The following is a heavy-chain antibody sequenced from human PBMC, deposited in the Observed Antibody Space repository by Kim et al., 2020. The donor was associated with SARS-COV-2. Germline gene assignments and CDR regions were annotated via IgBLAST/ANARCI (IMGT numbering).Heavy chain of an antibody. J-gene: IGHJ4*02. CDR3: ARDLGGGYSGYDKGYFDY. V-gene: IGHV3-11*01. Sequence: KGRVTISRDNVKNSLSLQMNSLGAEDTAVYYCARDLGGGYSGYDKGYFDYWGQGTLVTVSP. D-gene: IGHD5-12*01.